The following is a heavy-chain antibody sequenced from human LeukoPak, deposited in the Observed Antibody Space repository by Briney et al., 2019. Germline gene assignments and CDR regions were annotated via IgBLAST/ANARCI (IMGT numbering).Heavy chain of an antibody. J-gene: IGHJ5*02. D-gene: IGHD2-2*01. CDR3: ARDHCSSTSCYVNWFDP. CDR1: GFTFSSYW. V-gene: IGHV3-74*01. CDR2: INSDGSST. Sequence: QSGGSLRLSCAASGFTFSSYWMHWVRQAPGKGLVWVSRINSDGSSTSYADSVKGRFTISRDNAKNTLYLQMNSLRAEDTAVYYCARDHCSSTSCYVNWFDPWGQGTLVTVSP.